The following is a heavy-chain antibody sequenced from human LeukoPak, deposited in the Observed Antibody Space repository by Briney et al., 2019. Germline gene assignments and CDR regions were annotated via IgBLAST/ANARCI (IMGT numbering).Heavy chain of an antibody. CDR1: GGSISSSSYY. V-gene: IGHV4-39*07. CDR2: IYYSGST. Sequence: PSETLSLTCTASGGSISSSSYYWGWIRQPPGKGLEWIGSIYYSGSTNYNPSLKSRVTISVDTSKNQFSLKLSSVTAADTAVYYCARDGYNYFGVRENWFDPWGQGTLVTVSS. CDR3: ARDGYNYFGVRENWFDP. D-gene: IGHD5-12*01. J-gene: IGHJ5*02.